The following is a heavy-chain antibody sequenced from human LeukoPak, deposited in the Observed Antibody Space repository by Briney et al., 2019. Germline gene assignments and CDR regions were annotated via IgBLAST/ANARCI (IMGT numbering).Heavy chain of an antibody. V-gene: IGHV4-39*07. D-gene: IGHD3-10*01. J-gene: IGHJ4*02. Sequence: KASETLSLTCTVSGGSISSSSYYWGWIRQPPGKGLEWIGSIYYTGSTYYNPSLESRVTISVDTSKNQFSLKLSSVTAADTTVYYCASVALWFGEFVDYWGQGTLVTVSS. CDR3: ASVALWFGEFVDY. CDR2: IYYTGST. CDR1: GGSISSSSYY.